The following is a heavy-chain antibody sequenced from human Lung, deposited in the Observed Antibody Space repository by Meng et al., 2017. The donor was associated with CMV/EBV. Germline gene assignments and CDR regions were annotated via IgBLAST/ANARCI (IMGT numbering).Heavy chain of an antibody. J-gene: IGHJ4*01. D-gene: IGHD3-10*01. CDR3: AKGGPDYNGWHYFDF. V-gene: IGHV3-9*01. Sequence: GGSLRLSCAASGFTFDDYSMHWVRQAPGKGLEWASGINWNSVRIDYVDSVKGRFTISRDNAKKSLYLQINSPRPEDTAFYYCAKGGPDYNGWHYFDFWGHGALVTVSS. CDR1: GFTFDDYS. CDR2: INWNSVRI.